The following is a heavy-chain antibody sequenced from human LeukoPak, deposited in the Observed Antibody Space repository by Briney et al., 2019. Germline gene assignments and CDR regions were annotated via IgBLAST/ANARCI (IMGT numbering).Heavy chain of an antibody. D-gene: IGHD3-22*01. J-gene: IGHJ6*03. V-gene: IGHV1-2*06. CDR1: GYTFTGYY. CDR2: INPNSGGT. CDR3: AGGPDSSGYYYYYYYMDV. Sequence: ASVKVSCKASGYTFTGYYMHWVRQAPGQGLEWMGRINPNSGGTNYAQKFQGRVTMTRDTSISTAYMELSRLRSDDTAVYYCAGGPDSSGYYYYYYYMDVWGKGTTVTVSS.